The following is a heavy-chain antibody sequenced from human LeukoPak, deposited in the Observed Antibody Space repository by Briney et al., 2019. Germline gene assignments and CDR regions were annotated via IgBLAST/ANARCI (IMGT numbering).Heavy chain of an antibody. V-gene: IGHV3-30-3*01. J-gene: IGHJ4*02. CDR1: GFTFSRNS. Sequence: GGSLRLSCVVAGFTFSRNSVHWVRQAPGKGLEWVALMSYDGVSDTYADSVKGRFTISRDISKNTLFLHMNSLRPEDTAVYYCARDHGVVPLDYWGQGTLVTVSS. D-gene: IGHD3-3*01. CDR3: ARDHGVVPLDY. CDR2: MSYDGVSD.